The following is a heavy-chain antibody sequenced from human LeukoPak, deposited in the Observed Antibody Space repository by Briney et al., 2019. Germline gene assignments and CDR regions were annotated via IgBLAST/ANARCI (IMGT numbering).Heavy chain of an antibody. Sequence: TSETLSLTCTVSGGSIGSSYRSWIRQPPGKGLEWLGYIYFSGSTDYNPSLKSRVTISVDTSKNQFSLELSSVTAADTAVYYCARHYSGSYSVLDYWGQGTLVTVSS. CDR3: ARHYSGSYSVLDY. CDR1: GGSIGSSY. J-gene: IGHJ4*02. V-gene: IGHV4-59*08. CDR2: IYFSGST. D-gene: IGHD1-26*01.